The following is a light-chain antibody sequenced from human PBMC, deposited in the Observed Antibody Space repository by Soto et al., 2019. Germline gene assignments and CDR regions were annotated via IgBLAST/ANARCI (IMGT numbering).Light chain of an antibody. Sequence: QLVLTQPPSASGTPGQRVTISCSGGASNIGRNTVNWYQDLPGTAPKLLISSDNKRPSGVPDRFSGAKSGTSASLAISGLQSDDEADYYCAVWDDSLSGPVFGGGIKLTVL. CDR1: ASNIGRNT. V-gene: IGLV1-44*01. CDR2: SDN. J-gene: IGLJ3*02. CDR3: AVWDDSLSGPV.